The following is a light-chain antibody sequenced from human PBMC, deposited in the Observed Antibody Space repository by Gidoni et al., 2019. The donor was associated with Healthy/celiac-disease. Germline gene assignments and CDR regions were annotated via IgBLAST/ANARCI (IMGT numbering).Light chain of an antibody. CDR3: HQYGGSSIT. V-gene: IGKV3-20*01. CDR2: GAS. Sequence: DIVLTQSPGTVSLSPGERVTLSCRASQRIRSNNLAWYQHKPGQPPRLFIYGASSRATGIPERFSGSGSGTDFSLTITRLQPEDSAVYYCHQYGGSSITFXQXTRLEI. J-gene: IGKJ5*01. CDR1: QRIRSNN.